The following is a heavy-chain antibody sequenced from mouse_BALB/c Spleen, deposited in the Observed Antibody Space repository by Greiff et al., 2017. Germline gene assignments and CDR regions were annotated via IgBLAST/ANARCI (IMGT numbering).Heavy chain of an antibody. CDR3: AGETPTEDYFDY. Sequence: VQLKESGPGLVPPSQCLSITCTVSGFSLTSYGVHWVRQPPGKGLEWLGVIWAGGSTNYNSALMSRLSISKDNSKSQVFLQMNSLQTDDTAMYYYAGETPTEDYFDYWGQGTTLTVSS. CDR1: GFSLTSYG. CDR2: IWAGGST. J-gene: IGHJ2*01. V-gene: IGHV2-9*02.